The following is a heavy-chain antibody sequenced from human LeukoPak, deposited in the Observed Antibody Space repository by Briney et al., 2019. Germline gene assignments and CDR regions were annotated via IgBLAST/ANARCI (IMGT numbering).Heavy chain of an antibody. J-gene: IGHJ4*02. V-gene: IGHV3-23*01. CDR3: AKDHGSGYDLDVPFDH. CDR1: GFTFSSYA. Sequence: GGSLRLSCAASGFTFSSYAMSWVRQAPGKGLEWVSAISGSGGSTYYADSVKGRFTISRDNSKNTLYLQMNSLRAEDTAVYYCAKDHGSGYDLDVPFDHWGQGTPVTVSS. D-gene: IGHD5-12*01. CDR2: ISGSGGST.